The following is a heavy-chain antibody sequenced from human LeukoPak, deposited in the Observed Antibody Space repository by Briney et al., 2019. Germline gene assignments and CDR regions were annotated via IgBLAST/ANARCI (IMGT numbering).Heavy chain of an antibody. CDR1: GFTFSSYS. V-gene: IGHV3-21*01. D-gene: IGHD5-12*01. CDR2: ISSSSSYI. Sequence: GGSLRLSCAASGFTFSSYSMNWVRQAPGKGLEWVSSISSSSSYIYYADSVRGRFTISRDNAKNSLYLQMNSLRAEDTAVYYCARDLSAATIPHYYYYGMDVWGQGTTVTVSS. CDR3: ARDLSAATIPHYYYYGMDV. J-gene: IGHJ6*02.